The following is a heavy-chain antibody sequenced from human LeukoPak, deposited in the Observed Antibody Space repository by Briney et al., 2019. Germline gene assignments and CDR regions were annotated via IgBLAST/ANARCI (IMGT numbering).Heavy chain of an antibody. CDR2: IIGSSGST. J-gene: IGHJ4*02. D-gene: IGHD5-12*01. V-gene: IGHV3-23*01. CDR1: GCSFNNYA. CDR3: AKGAYDYIEIAYFDY. Sequence: GSLRLPCVSSGCSFNNYAMNWVRQAPGKGVEGGLLIIGSSGSTFYADSVKGRFTISRDKSKNTLYLQMNSLRAEDTAVYYCAKGAYDYIEIAYFDYWGQGSLVTVSS.